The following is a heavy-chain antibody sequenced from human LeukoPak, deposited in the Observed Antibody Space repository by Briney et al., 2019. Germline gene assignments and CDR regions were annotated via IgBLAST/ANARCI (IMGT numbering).Heavy chain of an antibody. Sequence: ASVKVSRKASGGTFSSYAINWVRQATGQGLEWMGYMNPASGNTGYAQKFQGRVTMTTDTSISTAYMELSSLRSEDTAVYYCARVPREIASIWGQGTMVTVSS. D-gene: IGHD3-16*02. V-gene: IGHV1-8*02. CDR3: ARVPREIASI. CDR2: MNPASGNT. J-gene: IGHJ3*02. CDR1: GGTFSSYA.